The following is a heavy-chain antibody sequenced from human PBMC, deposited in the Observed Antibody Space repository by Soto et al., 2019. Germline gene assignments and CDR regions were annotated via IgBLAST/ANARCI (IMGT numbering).Heavy chain of an antibody. J-gene: IGHJ5*02. D-gene: IGHD1-26*01. V-gene: IGHV1-69*13. Sequence: SVKVSCKASGGTFSSYAISWVRQAPGQGLEWMGGIIPIFGTANYAQKFQGRVTITAGESTSTAYMELSSLRSEDTAVYYCARDRSGSYSNWFDPWGQGTLVTVSS. CDR2: IIPIFGTA. CDR1: GGTFSSYA. CDR3: ARDRSGSYSNWFDP.